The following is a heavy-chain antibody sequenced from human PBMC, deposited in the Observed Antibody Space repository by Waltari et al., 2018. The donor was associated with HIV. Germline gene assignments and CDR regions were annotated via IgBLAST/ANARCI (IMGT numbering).Heavy chain of an antibody. J-gene: IGHJ5*02. D-gene: IGHD3-9*01. CDR2: IYYSGST. V-gene: IGHV4-39*01. Sequence: QLQLQESGPGLVKPPETLSLTCTVSGGSISGSTYYWSWIRQPPGKGLEWFGSIYYSGSTSENPSLKSRVTISGDTSKNQFCLKLSSVTAADTAVYYCATTLNILSGLNWFDPWGQGTLVTVSS. CDR3: ATTLNILSGLNWFDP. CDR1: GGSISGSTYY.